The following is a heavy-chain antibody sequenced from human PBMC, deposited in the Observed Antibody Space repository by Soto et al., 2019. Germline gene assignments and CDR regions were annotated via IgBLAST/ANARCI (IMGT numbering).Heavy chain of an antibody. J-gene: IGHJ4*02. CDR2: INHSGST. Sequence: SITCASCSGTLCGYFWSWIRKNPRKGLEWIGEINHSGSTNYNPSLKSRVTISVDTSKNQFSLKLSSVTAADTAVYYCARGHYYGSGSYWYWGQGTLVTVSS. D-gene: IGHD3-10*01. V-gene: IGHV4-34*01. CDR3: ARGHYYGSGSYWY. CDR1: SGTLCGYF.